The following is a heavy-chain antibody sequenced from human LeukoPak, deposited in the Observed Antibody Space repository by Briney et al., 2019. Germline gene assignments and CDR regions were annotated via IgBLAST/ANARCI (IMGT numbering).Heavy chain of an antibody. CDR1: GFTFDDYA. J-gene: IGHJ6*02. CDR3: AKDMRYYGMGV. CDR2: ISWNSGSI. V-gene: IGHV3-9*01. Sequence: PGRSLRLSCAASGFTFDDYAMHWVRQAPGKGLEWVSGISWNSGSIGYADSVKGRFTISRDNAKNSLYLQMNSLRAEDTALYYCAKDMRYYGMGVWGQGTTVTVSS.